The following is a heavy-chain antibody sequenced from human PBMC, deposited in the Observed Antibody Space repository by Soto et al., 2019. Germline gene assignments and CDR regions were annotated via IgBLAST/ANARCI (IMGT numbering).Heavy chain of an antibody. CDR2: IIHSGST. D-gene: IGHD1-26*01. Sequence: QVQLQQWGAGLLKPSETLSLTCAVYGGSFSGYYWSWIRQPPGQGLEWSGEIIHSGSTTYTPSLSSRVNISVDTSKNQFSLKLSSVTAADTAVYFCARGSAYSASTSSGAGSYCCHGTLVTVSS. CDR1: GGSFSGYY. J-gene: IGHJ4*01. V-gene: IGHV4-34*12. CDR3: ARGSAYSASTSSGAGSY.